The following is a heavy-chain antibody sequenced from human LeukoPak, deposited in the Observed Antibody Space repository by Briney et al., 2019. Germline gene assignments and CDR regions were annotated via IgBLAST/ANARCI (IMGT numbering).Heavy chain of an antibody. D-gene: IGHD3-10*01. Sequence: GGSLRLSCAASGFTFSSYWMSWVRKAPGKGLEWVANIKQDGSEKYYVDSVKGRFTISRDNAKNSLYLQMNSLRAEDTAVYYCARDPAGGSGSGYFDYWGQGTLVTVSS. CDR1: GFTFSSYW. V-gene: IGHV3-7*01. CDR3: ARDPAGGSGSGYFDY. J-gene: IGHJ4*02. CDR2: IKQDGSEK.